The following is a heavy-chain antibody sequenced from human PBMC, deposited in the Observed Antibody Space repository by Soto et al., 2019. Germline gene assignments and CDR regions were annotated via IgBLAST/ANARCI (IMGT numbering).Heavy chain of an antibody. CDR2: IYYSGST. CDR1: GGSISSSSYY. Sequence: SETLSLTCTVSGGSISSSSYYWGWIRQPPGKGLEWIGSIYYSGSTYYNPSLKSRVTISVDTSKNQFSLKLSSVTAADTAVYYCARLPLAGDIGRAFDIWGQGTMVTVSS. CDR3: ARLPLAGDIGRAFDI. D-gene: IGHD5-12*01. V-gene: IGHV4-39*01. J-gene: IGHJ3*02.